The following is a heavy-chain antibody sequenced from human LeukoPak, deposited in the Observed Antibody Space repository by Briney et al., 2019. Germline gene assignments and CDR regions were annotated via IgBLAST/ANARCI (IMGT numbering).Heavy chain of an antibody. CDR2: ISSGSSYI. D-gene: IGHD4/OR15-4a*01. J-gene: IGHJ3*01. CDR3: AKDQGLNHGFDV. CDR1: GVTFRSDY. V-gene: IGHV3-21*01. Sequence: SLRLCSAATGVTFRSDYLNWVRQATGKGLEWVSSISSGSSYIYYADSVKGRFSISRDNAKNSLYLQMNTLGAEDTAVYYCAKDQGLNHGFDVWGQGTMVTVSS.